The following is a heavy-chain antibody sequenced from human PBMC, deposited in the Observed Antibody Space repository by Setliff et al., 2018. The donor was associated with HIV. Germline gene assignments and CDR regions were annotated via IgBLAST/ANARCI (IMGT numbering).Heavy chain of an antibody. V-gene: IGHV1-69*10. CDR2: IIPVLRVE. CDR1: GGSFNTFG. J-gene: IGHJ1*01. D-gene: IGHD2-21*02. Sequence: SVKVSCKSSGGSFNTFGLHWVRQAPGQGLEWVGGIIPVLRVETYARSFEGRVKITADKSTKTAFMELTNLGSDDTAIYYCARERVQCTDDCYHFHDWGQGTRVTVSS. CDR3: ARERVQCTDDCYHFHD.